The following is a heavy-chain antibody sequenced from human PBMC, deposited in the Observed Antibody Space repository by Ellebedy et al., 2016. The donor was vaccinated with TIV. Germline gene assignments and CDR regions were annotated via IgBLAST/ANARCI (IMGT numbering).Heavy chain of an antibody. CDR2: IYHSGST. Sequence: SETLSLTCTVSGYSISSGYYWGWIRQPPGKGLEWIGSIYHSGSTYYNPSLKSRVTISVDTSKNQFSLKLSSVTAADTAVYYCVVGDGMDVWGQGTTVTVSS. J-gene: IGHJ6*02. V-gene: IGHV4-38-2*02. D-gene: IGHD1-26*01. CDR3: VVGDGMDV. CDR1: GYSISSGYY.